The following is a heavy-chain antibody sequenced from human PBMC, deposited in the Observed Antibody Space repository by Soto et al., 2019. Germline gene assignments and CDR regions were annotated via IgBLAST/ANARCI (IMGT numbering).Heavy chain of an antibody. CDR3: ARSYSGNYIHTFDY. D-gene: IGHD1-26*01. V-gene: IGHV3-30-3*01. Sequence: PGGSLRLSCAASGFTFSSYAMHWVRQAPGKGLEWVAVISYDGSKKYYADSVKGRFTISRDNSKNTLYLQMNSLRAEDTALYYCARSYSGNYIHTFDYWGQGTLVTVS. CDR2: ISYDGSKK. J-gene: IGHJ4*02. CDR1: GFTFSSYA.